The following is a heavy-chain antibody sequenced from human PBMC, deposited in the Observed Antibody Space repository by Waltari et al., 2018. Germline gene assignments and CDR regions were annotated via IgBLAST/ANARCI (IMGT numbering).Heavy chain of an antibody. D-gene: IGHD3-22*01. J-gene: IGHJ4*02. CDR2: IIPVFGIV. V-gene: IGHV1-69*12. Sequence: QVQLVQSGAEVKKPGSSVKVSCKASGGTFNNYAFSWVRQAPGQGLEWMGGIIPVFGIVNYAPKFQGRVTITADESTSTAYMDLSSLRSEDTAVYYCATPETNHYYDSSGYFSFDYWGQGTLVTVSS. CDR3: ATPETNHYYDSSGYFSFDY. CDR1: GGTFNNYA.